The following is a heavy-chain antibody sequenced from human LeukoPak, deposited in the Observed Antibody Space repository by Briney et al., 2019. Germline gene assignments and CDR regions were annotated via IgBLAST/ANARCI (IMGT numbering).Heavy chain of an antibody. J-gene: IGHJ6*02. CDR2: ISSSGGTI. CDR1: GFTFSSYE. V-gene: IGHV3-48*03. D-gene: IGHD3-9*01. Sequence: GGSLRLSCAASGFTFSSYEMNWVRQAPGKGLEWVSYISSSGGTIYYADSVKGRFTISRDNSKNTLYLQMNSLRAEDTAVYYCARVLSLNSYYYGMDVWGQGTTVTVS. CDR3: ARVLSLNSYYYGMDV.